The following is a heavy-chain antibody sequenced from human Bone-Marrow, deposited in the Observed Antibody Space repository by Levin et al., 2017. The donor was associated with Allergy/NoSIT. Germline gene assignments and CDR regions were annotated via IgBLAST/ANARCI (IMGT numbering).Heavy chain of an antibody. CDR2: FWYGGRNR. J-gene: IGHJ3*01. D-gene: IGHD6-19*01. CDR3: ARDPGLAVAGSRALDV. V-gene: IGHV3-33*01. CDR1: GFTLNNFG. Sequence: GGSLRLSCAASGFTLNNFGIHWVRQAPGKGLEWVAVFWYGGRNRFYSESVRGRFTISRETSERTLYLQMNSLRAEDTAIYYCARDPGLAVAGSRALDVWGQGTTVTVSP.